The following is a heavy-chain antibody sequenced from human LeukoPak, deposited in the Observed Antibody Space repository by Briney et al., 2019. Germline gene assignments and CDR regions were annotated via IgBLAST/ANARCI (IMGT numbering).Heavy chain of an antibody. CDR3: ASLPRGSAWGNF. CDR1: GYTFTSYY. CDR2: INPSGGST. J-gene: IGHJ4*02. V-gene: IGHV1-46*01. Sequence: ASVKVSCKASGYTFTSYYMHWVRQAPGQGLEWMGVINPSGGSTSYAQKFQGRVTMTRDTSTSTFYMELSSLRSEDPAVYYCASLPRGSAWGNFWGQGSWSPSPQ. D-gene: IGHD3-16*01.